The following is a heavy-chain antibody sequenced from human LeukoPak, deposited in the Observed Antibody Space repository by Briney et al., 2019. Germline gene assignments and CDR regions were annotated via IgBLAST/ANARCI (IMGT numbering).Heavy chain of an antibody. V-gene: IGHV3-7*01. CDR2: IKQDGSEK. CDR1: GFTFSSYW. J-gene: IGHJ4*02. Sequence: GGSPRLSCAASGFTFSSYWIHWVRQAPGKGLEWVANIKQDGSEKYYVDSVKGRFTISRDNAKNSLYLQMNSLRAEDTAVYYCARGTSNFYGSGEYYFDYWGQGTLVTVSS. D-gene: IGHD3-10*01. CDR3: ARGTSNFYGSGEYYFDY.